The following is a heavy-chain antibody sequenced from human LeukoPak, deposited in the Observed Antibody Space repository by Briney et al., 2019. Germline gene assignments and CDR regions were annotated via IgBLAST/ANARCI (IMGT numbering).Heavy chain of an antibody. V-gene: IGHV3-64*01. CDR1: GFTFSSYA. J-gene: IGHJ4*02. Sequence: GGSLRLSCAASGFTFSSYAMSWVRQAPGKGLEYVSAISSNGGSTYYANSVKGRFTISRDNAKNSLYLQMNSLRAEDTAVYYCAREGAYYDILTGYYKGFDYWGQGTLVTVSS. CDR3: AREGAYYDILTGYYKGFDY. D-gene: IGHD3-9*01. CDR2: ISSNGGST.